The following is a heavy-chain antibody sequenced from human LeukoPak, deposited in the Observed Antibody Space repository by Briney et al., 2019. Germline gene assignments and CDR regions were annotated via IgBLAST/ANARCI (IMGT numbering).Heavy chain of an antibody. Sequence: GGSLRLSCAASGFTFNNYATYWVRQAPGKGLEWVSSISSSSSYIYYADSVKGRFTISRDDAKNSLYLQMDSLRAEDTAVYYCARAENYYGSGSYRHDAFDLWGQGTVVTVSS. CDR1: GFTFNNYA. CDR3: ARAENYYGSGSYRHDAFDL. V-gene: IGHV3-21*01. CDR2: ISSSSSYI. D-gene: IGHD3-10*01. J-gene: IGHJ3*01.